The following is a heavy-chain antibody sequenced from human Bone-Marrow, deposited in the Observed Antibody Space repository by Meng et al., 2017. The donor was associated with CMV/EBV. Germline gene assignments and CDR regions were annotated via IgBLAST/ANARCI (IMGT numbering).Heavy chain of an antibody. J-gene: IGHJ4*02. D-gene: IGHD6-13*01. Sequence: GESLKISCAASGFTFSSYAMSWVRQAPGKGLEWVSAISGSGGSTYYVDSVKGRFTISRDNSKNTLYLQMNSLRAEDTAVYYCANSVPAAGTGMDYWGQGTLVTVSS. CDR3: ANSVPAAGTGMDY. CDR1: GFTFSSYA. CDR2: ISGSGGST. V-gene: IGHV3-23*01.